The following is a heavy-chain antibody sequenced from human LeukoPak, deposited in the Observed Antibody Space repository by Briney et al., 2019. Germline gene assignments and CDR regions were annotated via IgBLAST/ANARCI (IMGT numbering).Heavy chain of an antibody. J-gene: IGHJ4*02. CDR3: ARYRLVWLPAPVFDY. CDR1: EFTFSSYW. CDR2: IKEDGSEK. D-gene: IGHD6-19*01. V-gene: IGHV3-7*01. Sequence: GGSLRLSCAASEFTFSSYWMTWVRQAPGKGLEWVANIKEDGSEKYYEDSVKGRLTISRDNTKNLLYLEMNRLRAEDTAVYYCARYRLVWLPAPVFDYWGQGTLVTVSS.